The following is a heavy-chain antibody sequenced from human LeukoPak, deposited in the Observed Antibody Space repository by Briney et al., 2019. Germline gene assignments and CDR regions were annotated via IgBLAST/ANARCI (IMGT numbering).Heavy chain of an antibody. V-gene: IGHV1-2*04. CDR1: GYTFTGYY. CDR2: INPNSGGT. Sequence: ASVKVSCKASGYTFTGYYMHWVRQAPGQGLEWMGWINPNSGGTNYVQKFQGWVTMTRDTSISTAYMELSRLRSDDTAVYYCARAHQGGIVLYNWFDPWGQGTLVTVSS. D-gene: IGHD1-14*01. J-gene: IGHJ5*02. CDR3: ARAHQGGIVLYNWFDP.